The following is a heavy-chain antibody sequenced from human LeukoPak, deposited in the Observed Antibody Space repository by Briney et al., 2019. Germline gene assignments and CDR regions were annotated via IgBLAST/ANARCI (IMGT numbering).Heavy chain of an antibody. CDR1: GYTFAVYH. V-gene: IGHV1-2*02. CDR3: TRDRPYTATMWFDT. Sequence: GASVKVSCKASGYTFAVYHVHWVRQAPGQGLEWMGWINPNSGGTNSAQKFQGRVTMTRDTSISKAYMELSGLTSDDTAIYYCTRDRPYTATMWFDTWGQGTPVTVSS. J-gene: IGHJ5*02. CDR2: INPNSGGT. D-gene: IGHD5-18*01.